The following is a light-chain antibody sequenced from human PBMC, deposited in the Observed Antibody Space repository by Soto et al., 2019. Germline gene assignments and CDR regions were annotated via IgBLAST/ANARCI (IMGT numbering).Light chain of an antibody. Sequence: EIVMTQSPATLSVTQGEGATLSCRASQSVGRKLVWYQQKAGQAPRPLIFDASTRATGIPARFSGSGSGTDFTLTISRLEPEDFAVYYCQQYGSSLITFGQGTRLEI. CDR1: QSVGRK. CDR3: QQYGSSLIT. V-gene: IGKV3-20*01. CDR2: DAS. J-gene: IGKJ5*01.